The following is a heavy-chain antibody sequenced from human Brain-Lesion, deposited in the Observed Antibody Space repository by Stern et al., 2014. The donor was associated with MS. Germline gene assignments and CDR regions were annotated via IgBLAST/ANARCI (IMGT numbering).Heavy chain of an antibody. J-gene: IGHJ6*02. V-gene: IGHV4-30-4*01. CDR3: AREGHAFWNNFRQSGYYYYGMDV. CDR2: LFFSAST. Sequence: QVQLVESGPGLVKPSPTLSLSCTASGGTISSGVFYWSWLPHAPGNGLVYIVFLFFSASTYDNPFLGSLAIISEKSSKKHFSLQLTSVTAADTAVYYWAREGHAFWNNFRQSGYYYYGMDVWGQGTTVIVSS. CDR1: GGTISSGVFY. D-gene: IGHD1-1*01.